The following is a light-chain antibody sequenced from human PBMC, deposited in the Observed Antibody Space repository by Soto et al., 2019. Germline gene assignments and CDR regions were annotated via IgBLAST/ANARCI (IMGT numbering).Light chain of an antibody. J-gene: IGKJ1*01. CDR2: GAS. V-gene: IGKV3-20*01. CDR3: QQYGGSRWT. Sequence: EIVLTQSPGTLSLSPGERATLSRRASQSVSSTYLAWYQQKPGQAPRLLIYGASNRATGIPDRFSGSGSGTDFTLTISRLEPEDFAVYYCQQYGGSRWTFGQGTRWISN. CDR1: QSVSSTY.